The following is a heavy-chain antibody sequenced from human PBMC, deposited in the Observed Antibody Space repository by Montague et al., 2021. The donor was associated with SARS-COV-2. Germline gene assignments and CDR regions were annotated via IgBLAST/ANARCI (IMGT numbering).Heavy chain of an antibody. CDR1: GFSISSGFY. V-gene: IGHV4-38-2*01. CDR3: ARRGYTGSDYFDY. Sequence: SETLSLTCSVSGFSISSGFYWAWIRQSPGKGPEWIGTVYHSGCTXYNPSLKGRVTVSIDTSKNQFSLTVTSVTAADTAGYFCARRGYTGSDYFDYWGQGTLVTVSS. J-gene: IGHJ4*02. D-gene: IGHD5-12*01. CDR2: VYHSGCT.